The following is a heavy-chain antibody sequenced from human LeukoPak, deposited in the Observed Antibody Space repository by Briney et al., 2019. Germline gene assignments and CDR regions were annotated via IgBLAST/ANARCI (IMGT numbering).Heavy chain of an antibody. CDR1: GGTFSSYA. V-gene: IGHV1-69*05. J-gene: IGHJ6*03. CDR2: IIPVFGTT. D-gene: IGHD2-2*02. Sequence: SVKVSCKGSGGTFSSYAFTWVRQAPGQGLEWMGGIIPVFGTTNYAQKFQGRVTISTDESTGTTSMELSSLRSEDTAVYYCARGPRGVATAIRGFFYYYFYMDVWGKGTTVTVSS. CDR3: ARGPRGVATAIRGFFYYYFYMDV.